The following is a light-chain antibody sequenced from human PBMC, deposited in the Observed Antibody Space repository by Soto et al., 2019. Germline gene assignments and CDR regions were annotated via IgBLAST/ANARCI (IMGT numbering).Light chain of an antibody. V-gene: IGKV3-15*01. Sequence: EIVITQSPFTLSVSPGERATLSCRASQSVSSNLAWYQQKPGQAPRLLIYGASTRATGIPARFSGSGSGTEFTLTISSLQSEDFAVYYCQQYNNWPPYTFGQGTKVDIK. CDR3: QQYNNWPPYT. J-gene: IGKJ2*01. CDR1: QSVSSN. CDR2: GAS.